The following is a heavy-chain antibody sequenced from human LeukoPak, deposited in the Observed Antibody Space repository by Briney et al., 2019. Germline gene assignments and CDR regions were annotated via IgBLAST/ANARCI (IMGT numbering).Heavy chain of an antibody. CDR2: IVGGAGGT. CDR3: AHGSMYQLDY. Sequence: SGGSLRLSCAAPGFTFSSHGMSWVRQAPGKGLEWVSGIVGGAGGTYYADSVKGRFTISRDNSKNTLYLQMNGLRAEDTAVYYCAHGSMYQLDYWGQGTLVTVSS. CDR1: GFTFSSHG. D-gene: IGHD2-2*01. J-gene: IGHJ4*02. V-gene: IGHV3-23*01.